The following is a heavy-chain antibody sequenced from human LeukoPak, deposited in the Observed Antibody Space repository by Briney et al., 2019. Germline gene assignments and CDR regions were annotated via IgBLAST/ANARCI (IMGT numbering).Heavy chain of an antibody. J-gene: IGHJ6*02. CDR1: GFTVSSNY. D-gene: IGHD3-10*01. Sequence: GGSLRLSCAASGFTVSSNYMSWVRQAPGKGLEWVSVIYSGGSTYYADSVKGRFTISRDNSKNTLYLQMNSLRIEDTAVYYCAREFAGPRRGYAMDVWGQGTTVTVSS. CDR3: AREFAGPRRGYAMDV. V-gene: IGHV3-53*05. CDR2: IYSGGST.